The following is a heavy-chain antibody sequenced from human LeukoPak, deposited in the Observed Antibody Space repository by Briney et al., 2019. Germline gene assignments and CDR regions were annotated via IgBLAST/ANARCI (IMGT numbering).Heavy chain of an antibody. CDR2: IKKDGSER. J-gene: IGHJ4*02. CDR3: TADTWYSAGH. D-gene: IGHD2-15*01. Sequence: GGSLRLSCTASGFIFSGSWMAWIRQAPGKGLEWVAIIKKDGSERYYVDSMKGRFTISRDNAKNSLFLQMNSLRAEDTAIYYCTADTWYSAGHWGQGTLVTVSS. V-gene: IGHV3-7*03. CDR1: GFIFSGSW.